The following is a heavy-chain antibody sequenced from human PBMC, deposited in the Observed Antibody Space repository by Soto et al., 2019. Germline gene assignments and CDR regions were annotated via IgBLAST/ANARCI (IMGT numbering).Heavy chain of an antibody. J-gene: IGHJ4*02. CDR2: IYYSGST. D-gene: IGHD1-26*01. V-gene: IGHV4-59*01. CDR3: AGERGYYY. Sequence: QVQLQESGPGLVKPSETLSLTCTVSGGSIRSYYWSWIGQSPGKGLEWIGYIYYSGSTYYNPSLKSPVALSVDTSKNQFSLKLSSVTAADTAVYYRAGERGYYYWGQGILVTVSS. CDR1: GGSIRSYY.